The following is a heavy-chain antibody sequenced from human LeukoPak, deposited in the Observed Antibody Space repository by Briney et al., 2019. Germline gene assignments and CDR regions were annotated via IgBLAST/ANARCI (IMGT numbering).Heavy chain of an antibody. Sequence: SETLSLTCTASGGSISSYYWSWIQQPPGKGLERIGYNYYSGNSNYNPTLQSRVTISVDTSKNQFSLKLSSVTAADTAVYYCARGPDYGDNRGVDYWGQGTLVTVSS. J-gene: IGHJ4*02. V-gene: IGHV4-59*01. CDR3: ARGPDYGDNRGVDY. CDR2: NYYSGNS. CDR1: GGSISSYY. D-gene: IGHD4-23*01.